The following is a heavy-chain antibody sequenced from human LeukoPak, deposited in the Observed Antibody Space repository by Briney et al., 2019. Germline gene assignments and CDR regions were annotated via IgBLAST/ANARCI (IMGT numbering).Heavy chain of an antibody. CDR2: IKSKTDGGTT. CDR3: TTDPDSSVWAGYYFDY. J-gene: IGHJ4*02. D-gene: IGHD6-19*01. V-gene: IGHV3-15*01. CDR1: GFTFSNAW. Sequence: SGGSLRLSCAASGFTFSNAWMSWVRQAPGKGLEWVGRIKSKTDGGTTGYAAPVKGRFTISRDDSKNTLYLQMNSLKAEDTAVYYCTTDPDSSVWAGYYFDYWGQGTLVTVSS.